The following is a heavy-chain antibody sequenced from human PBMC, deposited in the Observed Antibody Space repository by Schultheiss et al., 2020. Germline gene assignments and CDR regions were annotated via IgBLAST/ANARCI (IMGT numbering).Heavy chain of an antibody. D-gene: IGHD2-2*02. J-gene: IGHJ6*02. CDR2: IYHSGST. CDR3: ARVVVPAAISGYYYYGMDV. Sequence: SETLSLTCAVSGGSISSGGYSWSWIRQPPGKGLEWIGYIYHSGSTYYNPSVKSRVTISVDRSKNQFSLKLSSVTAADTAVYYCARVVVPAAISGYYYYGMDVWGQGTTVTVSS. CDR1: GGSISSGGYS. V-gene: IGHV4-30-2*01.